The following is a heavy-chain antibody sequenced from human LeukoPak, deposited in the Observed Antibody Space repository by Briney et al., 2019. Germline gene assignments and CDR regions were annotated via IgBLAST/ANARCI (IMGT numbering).Heavy chain of an antibody. V-gene: IGHV1-46*01. CDR1: GYTLTELS. CDR3: ARDRSEYYFDY. J-gene: IGHJ4*02. CDR2: INPSGGST. Sequence: GASVKVSCKVSGYTLTELSMHWVRQAPGQGLEWMGIINPSGGSTSYAQKFQGRVTMTRDTSTSTVYMELSSLRSEDTAVYYCARDRSEYYFDYWGQGTLVTVSS.